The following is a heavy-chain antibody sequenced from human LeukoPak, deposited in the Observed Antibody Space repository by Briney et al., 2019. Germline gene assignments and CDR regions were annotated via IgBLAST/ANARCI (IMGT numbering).Heavy chain of an antibody. CDR2: ISSSSSPI. CDR1: GVTFSIYT. CDR3: ARVVPGTGFFY. J-gene: IGHJ4*02. Sequence: GSLRLSCAASGVTFSIYTMNWVRQAPGKGLEGVSSISSSSSPIYYADSVKGRFTISRDNAKNSLYLQMNSLRAEDTAVYYCARVVPGTGFFYWGQGTLVTVSS. D-gene: IGHD2-8*02. V-gene: IGHV3-21*01.